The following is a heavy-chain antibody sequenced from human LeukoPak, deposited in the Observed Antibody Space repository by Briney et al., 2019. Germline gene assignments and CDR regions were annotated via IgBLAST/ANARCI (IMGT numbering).Heavy chain of an antibody. D-gene: IGHD4-11*01. CDR2: IYTSGST. V-gene: IGHV4-4*07. Sequence: SETLSLTCTVSGGSISSYYWSWIRQPAGKGLEWIGRIYTSGSTNYNPSLKSRVTMSVDTSKNQFSLKLSSVTAADTAVYYCARDQEYSNPGGDYYNYMDVWGKGTTVTVSS. CDR1: GGSISSYY. J-gene: IGHJ6*03. CDR3: ARDQEYSNPGGDYYNYMDV.